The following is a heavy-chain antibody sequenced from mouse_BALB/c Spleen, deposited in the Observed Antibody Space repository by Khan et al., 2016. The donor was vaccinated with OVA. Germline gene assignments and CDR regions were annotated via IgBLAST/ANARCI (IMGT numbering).Heavy chain of an antibody. D-gene: IGHD2-14*01. CDR3: ARGGAAYDRNDGGAMEY. V-gene: IGHV9-4*02. CDR1: GYTFTTAG. CDR2: INTHSGVP. Sequence: QIQLVQSGPELKKPGETVRISCKASGYTFTTAGIQWVQKMPGKGLKWIGWINTHSGVPKYAEDFKGRFAFSLEISVNTAYLQITNLKNEDTATXFCARGGAAYDRNDGGAMEYWGQGTSATVSS. J-gene: IGHJ4*01.